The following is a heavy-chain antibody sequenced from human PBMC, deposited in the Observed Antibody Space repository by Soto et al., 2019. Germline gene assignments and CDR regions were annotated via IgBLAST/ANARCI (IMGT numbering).Heavy chain of an antibody. J-gene: IGHJ4*02. Sequence: QVQLVQSGAEVKKPGSSVKVSCKASGGTFSSYAISWVRQAPGQGLEWMGGIIPIFGTADYAQKFQGRVTITADESKSTAEMELSSLRSEDKAVYYCARGQTGGRWGYYFDYWGQGTLVTVSS. CDR1: GGTFSSYA. CDR3: ARGQTGGRWGYYFDY. D-gene: IGHD3-16*01. CDR2: IIPIFGTA. V-gene: IGHV1-69*12.